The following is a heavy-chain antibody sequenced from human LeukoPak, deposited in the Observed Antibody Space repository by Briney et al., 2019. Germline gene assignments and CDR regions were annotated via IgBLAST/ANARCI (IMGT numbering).Heavy chain of an antibody. CDR1: GYTFTSYD. CDR3: ARGGRWLQSYYFDY. D-gene: IGHD5-12*01. Sequence: GAPVKVSCKASGYTFTSYDINWVRQATGQGLEWMAWMNPNSGNTGYAQKFQGRVTMTRNTSISTAYMELSSLRSEDTAVYYCARGGRWLQSYYFDYWGQGTLVTVSS. V-gene: IGHV1-8*01. J-gene: IGHJ4*02. CDR2: MNPNSGNT.